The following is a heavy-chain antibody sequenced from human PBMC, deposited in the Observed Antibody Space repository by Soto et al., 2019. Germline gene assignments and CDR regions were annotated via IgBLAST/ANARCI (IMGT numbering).Heavy chain of an antibody. CDR3: AKDRGYGSGTYRHLDY. V-gene: IGHV3-30-3*01. D-gene: IGHD3-10*01. J-gene: IGHJ4*02. CDR2: ISYDRSNK. Sequence: QVQLVESGGGVVQPGRSLRLSCAASGFSFSSYAMHWVRQAPGKGLEWVALISYDRSNKYYADAVKGRFTISRDNSNNTVYLQMNTLRAEDTAVYYCAKDRGYGSGTYRHLDYWGQGTLVTVSS. CDR1: GFSFSSYA.